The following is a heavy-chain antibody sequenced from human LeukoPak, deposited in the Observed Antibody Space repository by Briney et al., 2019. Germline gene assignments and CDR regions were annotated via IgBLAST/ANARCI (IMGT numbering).Heavy chain of an antibody. D-gene: IGHD4-11*01. CDR3: ARDPYRMLATVTTGVAFDI. Sequence: PGGSLRLSCAASGFTFSSYWMSWVRQAPGKGLEWVANIKQDGSEKYYVDSVKGRFTISRDNAKNSLYLQMNSLRAEDTAVYHCARDPYRMLATVTTGVAFDIWGQGTMVTVSS. J-gene: IGHJ3*02. V-gene: IGHV3-7*01. CDR2: IKQDGSEK. CDR1: GFTFSSYW.